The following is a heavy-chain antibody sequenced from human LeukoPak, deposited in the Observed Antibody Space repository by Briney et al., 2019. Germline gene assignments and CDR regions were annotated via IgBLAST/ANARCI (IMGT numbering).Heavy chain of an antibody. D-gene: IGHD3-3*01. CDR2: INHSGST. CDR3: ARGFGARRFLEWSSGGLRAFDI. V-gene: IGHV4-34*01. CDR1: GGSFSGYY. J-gene: IGHJ3*02. Sequence: SETLSLTCAVYGGSFSGYYWSWIRQPPGKGLEWIGEINHSGSTNYNPSLKSRVTISVDTSKNQFSLKLSSVTAADTAVYYCARGFGARRFLEWSSGGLRAFDIWGQGTMVTVSS.